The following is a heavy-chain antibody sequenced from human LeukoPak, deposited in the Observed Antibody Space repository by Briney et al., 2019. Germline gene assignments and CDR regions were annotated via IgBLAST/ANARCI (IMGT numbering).Heavy chain of an antibody. CDR3: ARSMATSSSWSLFVDY. D-gene: IGHD6-13*01. CDR2: IYYSGST. Sequence: PSETLSLTCTVSGGSISSSSYYWGWIRQPPGKGLEWIGSIYYSGSTYYNPSLKSRVTISMVTSKKQFSLKLNSVTAADTAVYYCARSMATSSSWSLFVDYWGQGTLVTVSS. J-gene: IGHJ4*02. V-gene: IGHV4-39*01. CDR1: GGSISSSSYY.